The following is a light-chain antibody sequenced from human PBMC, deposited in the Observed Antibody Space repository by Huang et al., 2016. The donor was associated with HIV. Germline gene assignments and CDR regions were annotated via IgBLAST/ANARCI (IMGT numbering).Light chain of an antibody. V-gene: IGKV1-5*01. CDR3: QQYNFYPWT. Sequence: DIQMTQSPSTLSASVGDRVTITCRASQNIAGWLAWYQHKPGKAPKLLIYDVSSLEAGVPASCSGSGSGTEFTLTISGLQPDDFATYYCQQYNFYPWTFGQGTKVEIK. J-gene: IGKJ1*01. CDR1: QNIAGW. CDR2: DVS.